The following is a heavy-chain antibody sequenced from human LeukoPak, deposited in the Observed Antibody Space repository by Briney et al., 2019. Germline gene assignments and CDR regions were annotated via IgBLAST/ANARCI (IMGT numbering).Heavy chain of an antibody. Sequence: SETLSLTCTVSGDSNRNYHWSWIRQPPGKGLEWIAYIYDTENTNYNPSLESRVTISIDTSKNQFSLKLSSVTAADTAIYYCARGGLGNIVWFDPWGQGTLVTVSS. CDR2: IYDTENT. CDR3: ARGGLGNIVWFDP. D-gene: IGHD3-16*01. CDR1: GDSNRNYH. J-gene: IGHJ5*02. V-gene: IGHV4-59*01.